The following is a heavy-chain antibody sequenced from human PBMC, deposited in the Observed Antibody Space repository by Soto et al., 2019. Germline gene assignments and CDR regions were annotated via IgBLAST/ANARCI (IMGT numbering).Heavy chain of an antibody. V-gene: IGHV4-31*03. Sequence: SETLSLTCTVSGGSISSGGYYWSWIRQHPGKGLEWIGYIYYSGSTYYNPSLKSRVTISVDTSKNQFSLKLSSVTAADTAVYYCARVPVAHYNWFDPWGQGTLVTVSS. D-gene: IGHD6-19*01. CDR3: ARVPVAHYNWFDP. CDR2: IYYSGST. CDR1: GGSISSGGYY. J-gene: IGHJ5*02.